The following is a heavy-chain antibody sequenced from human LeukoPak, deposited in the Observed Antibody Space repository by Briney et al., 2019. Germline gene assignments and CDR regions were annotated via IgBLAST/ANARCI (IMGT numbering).Heavy chain of an antibody. CDR1: GFTLSSYS. V-gene: IGHV3-30*02. J-gene: IGHJ6*03. D-gene: IGHD5-18*01. CDR2: IRYDGSNK. CDR3: AKFLEDTAMIDYYYYYMDV. Sequence: GGSLRLSCAASGFTLSSYSMNWVRQAPGKGLEWVAFIRYDGSNKYYADSVKGRFTISRDNSKNTLYLQMNSLRAEDTAVYYCAKFLEDTAMIDYYYYYMDVWGKGTTVTISS.